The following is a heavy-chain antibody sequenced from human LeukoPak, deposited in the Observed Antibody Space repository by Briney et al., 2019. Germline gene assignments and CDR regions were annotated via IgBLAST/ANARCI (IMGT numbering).Heavy chain of an antibody. Sequence: SETLSLTCIVSGGSVSSGSYYWSWIRQPPGRGLEWIGYIYNSVRTNYNPSLKSRVTISVDTSKNQLSLKLSSVTAADTAVYFCVRDLVATIDHYYYGMDVWGQGTTVTVSS. CDR1: GGSVSSGSYY. D-gene: IGHD5-12*01. CDR3: VRDLVATIDHYYYGMDV. J-gene: IGHJ6*02. CDR2: IYNSVRT. V-gene: IGHV4-61*01.